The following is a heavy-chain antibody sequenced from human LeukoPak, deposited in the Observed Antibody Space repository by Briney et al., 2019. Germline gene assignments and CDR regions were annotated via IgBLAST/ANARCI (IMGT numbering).Heavy chain of an antibody. Sequence: SETLSLTCTVSGGSISSGGYYWSWIRQPPGKGLEWIGEINHSGSTNYNPSLKSRVTISVDTSKNQFSLKLSSVTAADTAVYYCARGSPTYDFWSGYSPFDPWGQGTLVTVSS. D-gene: IGHD3-3*01. V-gene: IGHV4-39*07. J-gene: IGHJ5*02. CDR3: ARGSPTYDFWSGYSPFDP. CDR2: INHSGST. CDR1: GGSISSGGYY.